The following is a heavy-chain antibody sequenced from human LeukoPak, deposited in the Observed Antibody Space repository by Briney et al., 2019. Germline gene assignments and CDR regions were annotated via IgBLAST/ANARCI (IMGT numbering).Heavy chain of an antibody. J-gene: IGHJ4*02. V-gene: IGHV3-33*01. Sequence: GGSLRLSCAASGFTFSSYGMHWVRQAPGKGLEWVAVIWYDGSNKYYADSVKGRFTISRDNSKNTLYLQMNSLRAEDTAVYYCARANKLGPTWNFGYFDYWGQGTLVTVSS. D-gene: IGHD7-27*01. CDR1: GFTFSSYG. CDR3: ARANKLGPTWNFGYFDY. CDR2: IWYDGSNK.